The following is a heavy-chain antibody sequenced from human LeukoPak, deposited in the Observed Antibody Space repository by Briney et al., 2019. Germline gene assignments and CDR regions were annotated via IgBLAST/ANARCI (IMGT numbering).Heavy chain of an antibody. D-gene: IGHD4-11*01. Sequence: VASVKVSCTASGFTFTSYDFSWVRQAPGQGLEWMGGIIPIFGTANYAQKFQGRVTITADESTSTAYMELSSLRSEDTAVYYCARNNDYSNYFDYWGQGTLVTVSS. J-gene: IGHJ4*02. CDR3: ARNNDYSNYFDY. CDR2: IIPIFGTA. CDR1: GFTFTSYD. V-gene: IGHV1-69*01.